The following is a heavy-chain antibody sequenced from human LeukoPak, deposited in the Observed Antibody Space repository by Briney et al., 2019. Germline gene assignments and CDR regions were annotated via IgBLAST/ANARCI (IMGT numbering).Heavy chain of an antibody. CDR2: IYYSGST. CDR1: GGSISSYY. J-gene: IGHJ5*02. D-gene: IGHD6-13*01. V-gene: IGHV4-59*01. Sequence: PSETLSLTRTVSGGSISSYYWSWIRQPPGKGLEWIGYIYYSGSTNYNPSLKSRVTISVDTSKNQSSLKLSSVTAADTAVYYCARVSAGWFDPWGQGTLVTVSS. CDR3: ARVSAGWFDP.